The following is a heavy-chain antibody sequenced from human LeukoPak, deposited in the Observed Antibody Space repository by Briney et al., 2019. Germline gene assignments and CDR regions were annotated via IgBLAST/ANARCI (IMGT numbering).Heavy chain of an antibody. CDR3: AAYSSLDY. Sequence: GGSLRLSCAASGFTVSSNYMSWVRQAPGKGLEWVSIIYSGGSTYYADSVKGRFTISRDNSKTTLYLQMNSLRAEDTAVYYCAAYSSLDYWGQGALVTVSS. D-gene: IGHD6-19*01. CDR2: IYSGGST. V-gene: IGHV3-66*01. J-gene: IGHJ4*02. CDR1: GFTVSSNY.